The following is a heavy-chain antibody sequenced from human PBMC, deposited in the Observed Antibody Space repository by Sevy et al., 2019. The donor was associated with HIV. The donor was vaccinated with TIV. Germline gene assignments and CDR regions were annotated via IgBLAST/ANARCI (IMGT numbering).Heavy chain of an antibody. CDR1: GYTFTSYR. CDR3: ARDYGVSDSSGYYDY. D-gene: IGHD3-22*01. V-gene: IGHV1-18*01. Sequence: ASVKVSCKASGYTFTSYRISWVRQAPGQGLEWMGWISAYNGNTNYAQKLQGRVTMTTDTSTSTAYMELRSLRSDDTAVYYCARDYGVSDSSGYYDYWGQGTLVTVSS. CDR2: ISAYNGNT. J-gene: IGHJ4*02.